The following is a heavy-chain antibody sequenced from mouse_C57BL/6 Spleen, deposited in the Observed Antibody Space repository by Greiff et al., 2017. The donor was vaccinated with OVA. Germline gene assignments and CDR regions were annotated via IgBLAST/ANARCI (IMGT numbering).Heavy chain of an antibody. CDR1: GYTFTSYW. CDR3: ARDYYYGSSYRGYFDY. CDR2: IDPSDSYT. Sequence: VQLQQSGAELVMPGASVKLSCKASGYTFTSYWMHWVKQRPGQGLEWIGEIDPSDSYTNYNQKFKGKSTLTVDKSSSTAYMQLSSLTSEDSAVYYCARDYYYGSSYRGYFDYWGQGTTLTVSS. J-gene: IGHJ2*01. D-gene: IGHD1-1*01. V-gene: IGHV1-69*01.